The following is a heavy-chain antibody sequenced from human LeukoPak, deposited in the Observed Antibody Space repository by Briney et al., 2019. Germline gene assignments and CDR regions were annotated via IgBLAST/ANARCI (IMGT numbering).Heavy chain of an antibody. CDR1: GGTFSSYA. Sequence: SVKVSCKASGGTFSSYAISWVRPAPGQGLEWMGRIIPILGIANYAQKFQGRVTITADKSTSTAYMELNSLRSEDTAVYYCARVGGWDILTGTALDYWGQGTLVTVSS. J-gene: IGHJ4*02. D-gene: IGHD3-9*01. CDR3: ARVGGWDILTGTALDY. CDR2: IIPILGIA. V-gene: IGHV1-69*04.